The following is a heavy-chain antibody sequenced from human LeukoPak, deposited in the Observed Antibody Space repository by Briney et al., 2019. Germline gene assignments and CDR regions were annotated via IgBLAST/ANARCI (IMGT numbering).Heavy chain of an antibody. CDR2: ISGSGSNK. CDR1: GFTFSDYF. D-gene: IGHD5-18*01. V-gene: IGHV3-11*04. Sequence: GGSLRLSCAASGFTFSDYFMTWIRQAPGKGLEWVSYISGSGSNKYYADSVKGRFTVSRDNAKNSLYLQMNSLRAEDTAVYYCARDEYVDTAMAWGQGTLVTVSS. CDR3: ARDEYVDTAMA. J-gene: IGHJ5*02.